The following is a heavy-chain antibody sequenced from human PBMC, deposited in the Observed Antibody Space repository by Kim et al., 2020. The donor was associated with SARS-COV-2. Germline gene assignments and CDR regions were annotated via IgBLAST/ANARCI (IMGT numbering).Heavy chain of an antibody. V-gene: IGHV4-34*01. Sequence: SETLSLTCAVYGGSFSGYYWSWIRQPPGKGLEWIGEINHSGSTNYNPSLKSRVTISVDTSKNQFSLKLSSVTAADTAVYYCARGPDYVWGSYRYPWWFDP. D-gene: IGHD3-16*02. CDR1: GGSFSGYY. CDR3: ARGPDYVWGSYRYPWWFDP. J-gene: IGHJ5*02. CDR2: INHSGST.